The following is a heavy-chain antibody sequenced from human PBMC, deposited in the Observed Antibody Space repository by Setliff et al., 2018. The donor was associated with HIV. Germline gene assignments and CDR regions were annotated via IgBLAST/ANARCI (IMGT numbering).Heavy chain of an antibody. V-gene: IGHV4-34*01. Sequence: PSETLSLTCAVYGASFSGYNWTWIRQPPGKGLEWIGEINHSGSTNYNPPLKSRVIMSVDTSKNQFSLRLTSVTAADTALYYCAVGPGLWFEDWGQGTPVTVSS. CDR3: AVGPGLWFED. J-gene: IGHJ5*02. D-gene: IGHD4-17*01. CDR1: GASFSGYN. CDR2: INHSGST.